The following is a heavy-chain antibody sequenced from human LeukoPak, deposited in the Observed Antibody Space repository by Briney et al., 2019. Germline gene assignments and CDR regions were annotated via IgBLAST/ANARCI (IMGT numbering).Heavy chain of an antibody. CDR3: AKDLGSSWPRPFTPSYYMDV. Sequence: PGGSLRLSCAASGFTFSSYAMSWVRQAPGKGLEWVSAISGSGGSTYYADSVKGRFTISRDNSKDTLYLQMNSLRAEDTAVYYCAKDLGSSWPRPFTPSYYMDVWGKGTTVTVSS. J-gene: IGHJ6*03. V-gene: IGHV3-23*01. CDR2: ISGSGGST. D-gene: IGHD6-13*01. CDR1: GFTFSSYA.